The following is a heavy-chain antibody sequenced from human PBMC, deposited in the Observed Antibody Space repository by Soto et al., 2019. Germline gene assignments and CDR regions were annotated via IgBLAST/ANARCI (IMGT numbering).Heavy chain of an antibody. V-gene: IGHV4-59*01. CDR1: GGSISSYY. J-gene: IGHJ5*02. CDR2: IYYSGST. Sequence: PSETLSLTCTVSGGSISSYYWSWIRQPPGKGLEWIGYIYYSGSTNYNPSLKSRVTISVDTSKNQFSLKLSSVTAADTAVYYCARVVSNGSGSYFERSPADWFDPWGQGTLVTVSS. CDR3: ARVVSNGSGSYFERSPADWFDP. D-gene: IGHD3-10*01.